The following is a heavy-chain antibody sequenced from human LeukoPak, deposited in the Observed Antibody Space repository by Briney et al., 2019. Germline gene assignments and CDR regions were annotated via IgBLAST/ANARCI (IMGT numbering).Heavy chain of an antibody. CDR3: AKDSEEISGSYLDY. Sequence: PGRSLRLFCAASGLTFDDYAMHWVRQAPGKGLEGVSGISWNSGSIGYADFVKGRFTISRDNAKNSLYLQMNSLRAEDMALYYCAKDSEEISGSYLDYWGQGTLVTVSS. D-gene: IGHD1-26*01. CDR2: ISWNSGSI. CDR1: GLTFDDYA. J-gene: IGHJ4*02. V-gene: IGHV3-9*03.